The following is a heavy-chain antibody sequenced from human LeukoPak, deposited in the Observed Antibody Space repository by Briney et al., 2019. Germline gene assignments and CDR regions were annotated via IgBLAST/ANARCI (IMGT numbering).Heavy chain of an antibody. CDR1: GFTFDDYA. J-gene: IGHJ4*02. Sequence: GGSLRLSCAASGFTFDDYAMHWVRQAPGKGLDWVSGISWNSGSIGYADSVKGRFTISRDNAKNSLYLQMNSLRAEDTALYYCAKARYSYGHDFDYWGQGTLVTVSS. V-gene: IGHV3-9*01. CDR3: AKARYSYGHDFDY. CDR2: ISWNSGSI. D-gene: IGHD5-18*01.